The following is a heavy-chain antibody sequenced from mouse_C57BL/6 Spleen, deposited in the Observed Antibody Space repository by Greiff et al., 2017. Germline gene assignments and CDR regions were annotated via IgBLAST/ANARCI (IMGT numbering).Heavy chain of an antibody. Sequence: QVQLQQPGAELVKPGASVKMSCKASGYTFTSYWITWVKQRPGQGLEWIGDIYPGSGSTNYNEKFKSKATLTVDTSSSTAYMQLSSLTSEDSAVYYCARCDGYSVYFDVWGTGTTVTVSS. D-gene: IGHD2-3*01. CDR1: GYTFTSYW. CDR3: ARCDGYSVYFDV. J-gene: IGHJ1*03. V-gene: IGHV1-55*01. CDR2: IYPGSGST.